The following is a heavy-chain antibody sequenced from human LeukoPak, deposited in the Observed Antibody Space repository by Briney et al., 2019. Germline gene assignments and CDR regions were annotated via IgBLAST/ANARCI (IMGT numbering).Heavy chain of an antibody. D-gene: IGHD6-6*01. V-gene: IGHV3-30*02. CDR1: GFTFSSYG. CDR3: AKYRGIAARPPPAYYFDY. CDR2: IRYDGSNK. J-gene: IGHJ4*02. Sequence: GGSLRLSCAASGFTFSSYGMHWVRQAPGKGLEWVAFIRYDGSNKYYADSVKGRFTISRDNSKNTLYLQMNSLRAEDTAVYYCAKYRGIAARPPPAYYFDYWGQATLVTVSS.